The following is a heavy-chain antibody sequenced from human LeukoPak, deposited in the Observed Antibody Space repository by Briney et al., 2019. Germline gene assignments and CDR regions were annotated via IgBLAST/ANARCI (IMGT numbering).Heavy chain of an antibody. Sequence: GGSLRLSCAASGFPFAPFWMTWVRQAPGKGLEWVSLIYSAGGTYYTDSVKGRFTISRHSSKNTLYLQMNSLRGEDTAVYYCARDVSLGYYDNSDHIPQIYFDNWGHGTLVTVSS. CDR1: GFPFAPFW. V-gene: IGHV3-53*04. J-gene: IGHJ4*01. CDR3: ARDVSLGYYDNSDHIPQIYFDN. D-gene: IGHD3-22*01. CDR2: IYSAGGT.